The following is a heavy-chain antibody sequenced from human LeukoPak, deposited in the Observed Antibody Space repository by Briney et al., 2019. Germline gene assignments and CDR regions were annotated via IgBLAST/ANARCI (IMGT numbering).Heavy chain of an antibody. J-gene: IGHJ6*03. CDR2: IYYSGST. CDR1: GGSISSYY. V-gene: IGHV4-59*01. CDR3: ARRLRYSSSTNYYMDV. Sequence: SETLSLTCTVSGGSISSYYWSWIRQPPGKGLEWIGYIYYSGSTNYNPSLESRVTISVDTSKNQFSLKLSSVTAAATAVYYCARRLRYSSSTNYYMDVWGKGTTVTVSS. D-gene: IGHD6-6*01.